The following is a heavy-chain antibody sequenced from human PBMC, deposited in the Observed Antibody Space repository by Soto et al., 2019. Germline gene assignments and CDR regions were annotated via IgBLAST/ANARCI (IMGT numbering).Heavy chain of an antibody. CDR3: ARDDPGSSSSEGSFDY. J-gene: IGHJ4*02. CDR1: GFTFSSYS. Sequence: GGSLRLSCAASGFTFSSYSMNWVRQAPGKGLEWVSSISSSSSYIYYADSVKGRFTISRDNAKNSLYLQMNSLRAEDTAVYYCARDDPGSSSSEGSFDYWGQGTLVTVSS. CDR2: ISSSSSYI. V-gene: IGHV3-21*01. D-gene: IGHD6-6*01.